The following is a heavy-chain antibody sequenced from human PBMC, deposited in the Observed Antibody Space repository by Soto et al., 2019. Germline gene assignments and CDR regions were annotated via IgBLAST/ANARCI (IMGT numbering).Heavy chain of an antibody. V-gene: IGHV4-39*01. Sequence: QLQLQESGPGLVKPSETLSLTCTVSGGSISSSSYFWGWIRQPPGKGLEWIGSIYYSGSTYYNPSLKCRVTVSVDTSKNQFSLKLSSVTAADTAVYYCARHRSDFWFDPWGQGTLVTVSS. CDR3: ARHRSDFWFDP. CDR1: GGSISSSSYF. D-gene: IGHD2-15*01. J-gene: IGHJ5*02. CDR2: IYYSGST.